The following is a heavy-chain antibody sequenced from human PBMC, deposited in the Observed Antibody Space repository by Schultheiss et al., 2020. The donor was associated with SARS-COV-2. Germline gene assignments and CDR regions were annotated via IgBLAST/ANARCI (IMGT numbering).Heavy chain of an antibody. D-gene: IGHD1-26*01. V-gene: IGHV3-73*01. CDR1: GFTVTTYS. Sequence: GESLKISCAASGFTVTTYSMNWVRQSPGKGLEWVGRIRSKANSYATAYAASVKGRFTISRDDSKNTAYLQMNSLKTEDTAVYYCTILTIVGATTEDFDYWGQGTLVTVSS. CDR2: IRSKANSYAT. CDR3: TILTIVGATTEDFDY. J-gene: IGHJ4*02.